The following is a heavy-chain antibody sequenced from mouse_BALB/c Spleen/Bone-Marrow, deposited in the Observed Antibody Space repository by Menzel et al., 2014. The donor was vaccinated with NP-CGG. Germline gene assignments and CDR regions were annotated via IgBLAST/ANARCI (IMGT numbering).Heavy chain of an antibody. Sequence: VQRVESGPELMKPGASVKISCKATGYTFSSYWIEWVKQRPGHGLEWIGEILPGSGNTHYNEKFKGKATFTADTSSSTAYMQLSSLTSEDSAVYYCTRQGFACWGQGTLVTVSA. CDR1: GYTFSSYW. CDR2: ILPGSGNT. V-gene: IGHV1-9*01. J-gene: IGHJ3*01. CDR3: TRQGFAC.